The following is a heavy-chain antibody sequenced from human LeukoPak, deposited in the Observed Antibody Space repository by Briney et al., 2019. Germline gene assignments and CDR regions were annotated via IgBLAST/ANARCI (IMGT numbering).Heavy chain of an antibody. D-gene: IGHD3-22*01. CDR1: GYTFTSYG. J-gene: IGHJ3*02. V-gene: IGHV1-18*01. CDR2: ISAYNSNT. Sequence: GASVKVSCKASGYTFTSYGISWVRQAPGQRLEWLGWISAYNSNTNYTQKLQGRVTMTTDTSTSTAYMELRSLRSDDTAVYYCAYSYDTDAFDIWGQGTMVTVSS. CDR3: AYSYDTDAFDI.